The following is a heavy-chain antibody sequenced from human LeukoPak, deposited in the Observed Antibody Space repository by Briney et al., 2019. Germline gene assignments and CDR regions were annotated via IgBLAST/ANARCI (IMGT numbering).Heavy chain of an antibody. J-gene: IGHJ6*02. CDR2: ISAYNGNT. CDR1: GYTFTSYY. D-gene: IGHD6-19*01. V-gene: IGHV1-18*04. CDR3: ARFDRSIAVAVYYYGMDV. Sequence: ASVKVSCKASGYTFTSYYMHWVRQAPGQGLEWMGWISAYNGNTNYAQKLQGRVTMTTDTSTSTAYMELRSLRSDDTAVYYCARFDRSIAVAVYYYGMDVWGQGTTVTVSS.